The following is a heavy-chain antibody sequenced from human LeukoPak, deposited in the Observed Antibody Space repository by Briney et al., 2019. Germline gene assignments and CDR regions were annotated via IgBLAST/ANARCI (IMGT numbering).Heavy chain of an antibody. D-gene: IGHD2-8*02. Sequence: GGSLRLSCSVSGFTFGDYAMSWVRQAPGKGLEWVGFIRSKGYGGTTEYATSVKGRFTVSRDDSKTIAYLQMDSLKTEDTAVYYCTRALRYGRGSAFKAGASYWFDYWGLGTLVTVSS. CDR2: IRSKGYGGTT. CDR1: GFTFGDYA. CDR3: TRALRYGRGSAFKAGASYWFDY. J-gene: IGHJ4*02. V-gene: IGHV3-49*04.